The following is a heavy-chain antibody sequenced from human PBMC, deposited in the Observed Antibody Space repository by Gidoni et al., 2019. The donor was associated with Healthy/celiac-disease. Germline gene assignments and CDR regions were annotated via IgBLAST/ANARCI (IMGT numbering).Heavy chain of an antibody. CDR1: GLTFSSYG. V-gene: IGHV3-33*01. CDR2: IWYDESNK. D-gene: IGHD3-22*01. Sequence: QVQLVESGGGVVQPGRSLRLSCAAAGLTFSSYGMQWVRQAPGKGREWLAVIWYDESNKYYADSVKGRFTISRDNSKNTLYLQMNSLRAEDTAVYYCAREVDSSPLEGLDYWGQGTLVTVSS. J-gene: IGHJ4*02. CDR3: AREVDSSPLEGLDY.